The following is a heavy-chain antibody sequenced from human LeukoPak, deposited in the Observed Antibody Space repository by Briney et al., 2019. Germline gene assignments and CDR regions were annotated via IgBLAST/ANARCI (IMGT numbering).Heavy chain of an antibody. V-gene: IGHV1-69*04. CDR1: GGTFSSYA. CDR2: IIPILGIA. CDR3: AIVVVAAAAERVFDY. D-gene: IGHD6-13*01. Sequence: ASVKVSCKASGGTFSSYAISWVRQAPGQGLEWMGRIIPILGIANYAQKFQGRVTITADKSTSTAYMELSSLRSEDTAVYYRAIVVVAAAAERVFDYWGQGTLVTVSS. J-gene: IGHJ4*02.